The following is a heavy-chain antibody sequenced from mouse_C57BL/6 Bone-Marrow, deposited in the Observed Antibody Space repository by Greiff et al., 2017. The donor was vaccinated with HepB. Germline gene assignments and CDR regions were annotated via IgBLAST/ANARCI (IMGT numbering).Heavy chain of an antibody. D-gene: IGHD2-1*01. Sequence: QVQLKESGAELVKPGASVKISCKASGYAFSSYWMNWVKQRPGKGLEWIGQIYPGDGDTNYNGKFKGKATLTADKSSSTAYMQLSSLTSEDSAVYCCARRADGKKGYWYFDVWGTGTTVTVSS. CDR1: GYAFSSYW. CDR2: IYPGDGDT. J-gene: IGHJ1*03. V-gene: IGHV1-80*01. CDR3: ARRADGKKGYWYFDV.